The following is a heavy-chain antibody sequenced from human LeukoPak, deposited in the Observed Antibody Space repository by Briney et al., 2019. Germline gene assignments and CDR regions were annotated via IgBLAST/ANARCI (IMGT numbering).Heavy chain of an antibody. V-gene: IGHV1-18*01. CDR3: ARGRYCSGGSCSLGYYYYGMDV. D-gene: IGHD2-15*01. CDR2: ISAYNGNT. J-gene: IGHJ6*02. Sequence: ASVKVSCKASGYTFTSYGISWVRQAPGQGLEWMGWISAYNGNTNYAQKFQGRVTMTRNTSISTAYMELSSLRSEDTAVYYCARGRYCSGGSCSLGYYYYGMDVWGQGTTVTVSS. CDR1: GYTFTSYG.